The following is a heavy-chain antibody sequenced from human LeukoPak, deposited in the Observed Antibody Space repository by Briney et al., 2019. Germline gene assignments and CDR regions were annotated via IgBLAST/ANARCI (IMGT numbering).Heavy chain of an antibody. V-gene: IGHV4-59*12. Sequence: SETLSLTCTVSGGSISSYYWSWIRQPPGKGLEWIGSMYSSGSTYYNPSLKSRVTTSVDTSKNQFSLKLSSVTAADTAVYYCARSGSGYLRYYFDYWGQGTLVTVSS. CDR1: GGSISSYY. J-gene: IGHJ4*02. CDR3: ARSGSGYLRYYFDY. D-gene: IGHD5-12*01. CDR2: MYSSGST.